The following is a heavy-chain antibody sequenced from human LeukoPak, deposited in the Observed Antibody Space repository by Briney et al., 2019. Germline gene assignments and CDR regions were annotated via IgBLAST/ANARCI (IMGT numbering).Heavy chain of an antibody. CDR3: ARSYDSSGYYYLY. CDR2: IYPGDSDT. CDR1: GYSFTSYW. J-gene: IGHJ4*02. Sequence: GESLKISCKGSGYSFTSYWIGWVRQMPGKGLEWMGIIYPGDSDTRYSPSFQGQVTISADKSISTAYLQWSSLKASDAAMYYCARSYDSSGYYYLYWGQGTLVTVSS. D-gene: IGHD3-22*01. V-gene: IGHV5-51*01.